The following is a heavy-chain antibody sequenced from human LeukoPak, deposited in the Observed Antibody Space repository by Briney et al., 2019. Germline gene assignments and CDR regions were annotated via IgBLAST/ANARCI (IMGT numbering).Heavy chain of an antibody. J-gene: IGHJ4*02. V-gene: IGHV3-11*01. D-gene: IGHD7-27*01. CDR2: ISSSGGTI. Sequence: GGSLRLSCAASGSTFSDSYMSWLRQVPGKGLEWISYISSSGGTIYYADSVKGRFTISRDNAKNSQYLQMNSLRAEDTAVYYCAKEGGDWGEGYFDYWGQGTLVTVSS. CDR1: GSTFSDSY. CDR3: AKEGGDWGEGYFDY.